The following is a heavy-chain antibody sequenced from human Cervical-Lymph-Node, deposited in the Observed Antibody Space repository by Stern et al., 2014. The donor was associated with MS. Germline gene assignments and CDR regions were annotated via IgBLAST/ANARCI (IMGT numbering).Heavy chain of an antibody. CDR2: ISGSGGST. CDR1: GFTFSNYA. J-gene: IGHJ6*02. V-gene: IGHV3-23*04. Sequence: VQLVESGGGLVQPGGSLRLSCAASGFTFSNYAMNWVRQAPGKGLEWFSAISGSGGSTYYGDSRKGRFTISRDNSKNTLYLQMNSLRAEDTAVYYCAKDMEYYYYYGMDVWGQGTTVTVSS. CDR3: AKDMEYYYYYGMDV. D-gene: IGHD3-10*01.